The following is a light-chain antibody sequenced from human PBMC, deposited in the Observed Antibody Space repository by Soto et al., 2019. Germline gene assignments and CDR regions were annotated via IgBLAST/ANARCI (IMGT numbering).Light chain of an antibody. CDR1: QDISNY. Sequence: DLQMTQSPSSLSASVGDRVTITCQASQDISNYLNWYQQKPGKAPKLLIYDVSNLEAGVPSRFSGRRSGTDFTFTISSLQPEDIATYYCHQSLTFGGGTKVEIK. V-gene: IGKV1-33*01. J-gene: IGKJ4*01. CDR3: HQSLT. CDR2: DVS.